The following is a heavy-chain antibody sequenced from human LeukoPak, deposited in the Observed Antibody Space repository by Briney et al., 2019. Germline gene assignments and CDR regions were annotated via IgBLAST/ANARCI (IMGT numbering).Heavy chain of an antibody. CDR3: ARDPPLITAAGSRYFQH. CDR2: IKQDGSEK. J-gene: IGHJ1*01. Sequence: GGSLRLSCAASGFTFSSNWMTWVRQAPGKGLEWVANIKQDGSEKYYVDSVKGRFTISRDNAKNSLYLQMNSLRAEDTAVYYCARDPPLITAAGSRYFQHWGQGTLVTVSS. D-gene: IGHD6-13*01. CDR1: GFTFSSNW. V-gene: IGHV3-7*01.